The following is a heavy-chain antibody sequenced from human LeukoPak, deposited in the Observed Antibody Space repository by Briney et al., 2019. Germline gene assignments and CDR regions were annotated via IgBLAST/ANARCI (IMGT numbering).Heavy chain of an antibody. J-gene: IGHJ4*02. Sequence: ASVKVSCKASGYTFTSYGISWVRQAPGQGLEWMGWISAYNGNTNYAQKLQGRVTMTTDTSTSTAYMELRSLRSDDTAVYYCARVVGGPTTTPPFDYWGQGTLVTVSS. CDR3: ARVVGGPTTTPPFDY. D-gene: IGHD1/OR15-1a*01. CDR2: ISAYNGNT. CDR1: GYTFTSYG. V-gene: IGHV1-18*01.